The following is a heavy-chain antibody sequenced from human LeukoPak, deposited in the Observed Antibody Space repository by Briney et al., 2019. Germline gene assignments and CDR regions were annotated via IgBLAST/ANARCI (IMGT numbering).Heavy chain of an antibody. CDR2: MNPNSGNT. D-gene: IGHD3-16*01. CDR3: ARGQTWGVPYYFDY. Sequence: ASVKVSCKASGYTFTSDDINWVRQATGKGLEWMGWMNPNSGNTGYAQKFQGRVTITRNTSISTAYMELSSLRSEDTAVYYCARGQTWGVPYYFDYWGQGTLVTVSS. J-gene: IGHJ4*02. V-gene: IGHV1-8*03. CDR1: GYTFTSDD.